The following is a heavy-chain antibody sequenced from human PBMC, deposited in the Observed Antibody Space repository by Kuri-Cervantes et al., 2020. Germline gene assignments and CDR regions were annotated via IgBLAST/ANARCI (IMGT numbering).Heavy chain of an antibody. J-gene: IGHJ3*02. CDR2: MNPKSGNT. CDR3: ARQAYDSSGYYYSFDI. CDR1: GYTFTSHH. D-gene: IGHD3-22*01. V-gene: IGHV1-8*02. Sequence: ASVKVSCKASGYTFTSHHINWVRQATGQGLEWMGWMNPKSGNTGYVQKFQGRITMTRSTSTSTAYMELSSLRSEDTAVYYCARQAYDSSGYYYSFDIWGQGTMVTVSS.